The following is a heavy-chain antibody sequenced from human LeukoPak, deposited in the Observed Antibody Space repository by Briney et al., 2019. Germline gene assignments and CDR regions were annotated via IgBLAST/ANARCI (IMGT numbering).Heavy chain of an antibody. CDR3: ARGFKFGDYVWGSYRYTVATYFDY. Sequence: GGSLRLSCAASGFTFSSYAMHWVRQAPGKGLEYVSAISSKGGITYYANSVKGRFTISRDNSKNTLSLQMGSLRAEDMAVYYCARGFKFGDYVWGSYRYTVATYFDYWGQGTLVTVSS. J-gene: IGHJ4*02. CDR1: GFTFSSYA. V-gene: IGHV3-64*01. CDR2: ISSKGGIT. D-gene: IGHD3-16*02.